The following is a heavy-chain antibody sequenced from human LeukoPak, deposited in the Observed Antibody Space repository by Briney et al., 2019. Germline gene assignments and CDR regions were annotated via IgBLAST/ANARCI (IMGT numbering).Heavy chain of an antibody. V-gene: IGHV3-48*03. CDR1: GFTFSSYE. J-gene: IGHJ4*02. CDR3: AREITMIVDF. CDR2: ISSSGRTI. D-gene: IGHD3-22*01. Sequence: GGSLRLSCAASGFTFSSYEMNWVRQAPGKGLEWVSYISSSGRTIYYADSVKGRFTISRDNAKNSLYLQMNSLRAEDTAVYYCAREITMIVDFWGQGTLVTVS.